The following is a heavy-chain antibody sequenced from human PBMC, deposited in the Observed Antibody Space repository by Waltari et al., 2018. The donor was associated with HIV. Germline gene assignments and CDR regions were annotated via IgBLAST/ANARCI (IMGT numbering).Heavy chain of an antibody. D-gene: IGHD4-17*01. CDR2: IYRGGDT. J-gene: IGHJ6*02. CDR1: GIAVANHY. CDR3: SGPDGDQGTSVTYYGMGV. Sequence: ELQLVETGGDVIRPGGSLRPSCSASGIAVANHYIHCVRQTPGKGLEWVSVIYRGGDTKYADSVKGRFLISRDNSKNTVFLQLNRLRVEDTAVYYCSGPDGDQGTSVTYYGMGVWGQGTTVIVSS. V-gene: IGHV3-53*02.